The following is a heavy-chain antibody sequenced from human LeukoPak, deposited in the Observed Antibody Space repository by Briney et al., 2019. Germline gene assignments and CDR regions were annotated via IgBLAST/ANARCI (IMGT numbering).Heavy chain of an antibody. V-gene: IGHV1-69*04. Sequence: SVKVSCKASGGTFSSYAISWVRQAPGQGLEWMGRIISILGIANYAQKFQGRVTITADKSTSTAYMELSSLRSEDTAVYYCARDHSSSYYDSSGYYSGAFDIWGQGTMVTVSS. J-gene: IGHJ3*02. CDR2: IISILGIA. CDR1: GGTFSSYA. CDR3: ARDHSSSYYDSSGYYSGAFDI. D-gene: IGHD3-22*01.